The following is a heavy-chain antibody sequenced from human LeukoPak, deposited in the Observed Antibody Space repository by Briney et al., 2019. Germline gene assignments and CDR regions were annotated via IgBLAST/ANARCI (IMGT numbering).Heavy chain of an antibody. J-gene: IGHJ4*02. CDR2: ISSSGSTI. Sequence: GRSLRLSCAASGFTFSSYEMNWVRQAPGKGLERVSYISSSGSTIYYADSVKGRFTISRDNAKNSLYLQMNSLRAEDTAVYYCARDVGGYDSDYWGQGTLVTVSS. CDR3: ARDVGGYDSDY. CDR1: GFTFSSYE. V-gene: IGHV3-48*03. D-gene: IGHD5-12*01.